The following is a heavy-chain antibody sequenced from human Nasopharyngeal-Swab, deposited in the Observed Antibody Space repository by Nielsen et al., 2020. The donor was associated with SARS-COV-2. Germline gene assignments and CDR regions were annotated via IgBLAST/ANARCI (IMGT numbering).Heavy chain of an antibody. J-gene: IGHJ6*03. CDR1: GGSISSDY. CDR2: IYYIGST. Sequence: SETLSLTCTVSGGSISSDYWSWIRPPPGKGLEWIGYIYYIGSTNYNPSLNSRVTISVDTSKNQFSLKLSSVTAADTAVYYCARRPAAHYRDVWGKGTTVTVSS. V-gene: IGHV4-59*01. CDR3: ARRPAAHYRDV. D-gene: IGHD2-2*01.